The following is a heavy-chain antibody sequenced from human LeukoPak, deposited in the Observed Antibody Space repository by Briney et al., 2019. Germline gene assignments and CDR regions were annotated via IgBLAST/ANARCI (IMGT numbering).Heavy chain of an antibody. Sequence: SVKVSCKASGGTFSSYAISWVRQAPGQGLEWMGGIIPIFGTANYAQKFQGRVTITADESTSTAYMELSSQRSEDTAVYYCASLSYGYVYWGQGTLVTVSS. V-gene: IGHV1-69*13. CDR2: IIPIFGTA. D-gene: IGHD5-18*01. J-gene: IGHJ4*02. CDR3: ASLSYGYVY. CDR1: GGTFSSYA.